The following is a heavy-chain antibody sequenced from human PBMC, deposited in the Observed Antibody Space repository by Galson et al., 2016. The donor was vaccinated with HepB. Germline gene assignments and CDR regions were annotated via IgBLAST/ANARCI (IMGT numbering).Heavy chain of an antibody. CDR3: AKDMSMVRGVTILRYYYYAMDV. Sequence: SLRLSCAASGFTFSSYGMHWVRQAPGKGLGWVAVIWYDGSYKYYADSVKGRFTISRDNSKNTLYLQMNSLRAEETAVYYCAKDMSMVRGVTILRYYYYAMDVWGQGTTVTVSS. V-gene: IGHV3-33*06. D-gene: IGHD3-10*01. CDR2: IWYDGSYK. CDR1: GFTFSSYG. J-gene: IGHJ6*02.